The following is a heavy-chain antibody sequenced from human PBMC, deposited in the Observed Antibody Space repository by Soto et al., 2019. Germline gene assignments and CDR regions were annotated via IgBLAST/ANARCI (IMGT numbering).Heavy chain of an antibody. D-gene: IGHD2-15*01. CDR3: ARGRRSRYCSGGSCHNWFDP. CDR2: INHSGST. J-gene: IGHJ5*02. V-gene: IGHV4-34*01. CDR1: GGSFSGYY. Sequence: GTLSLTCAVYGGSFSGYYWSWIRQPPGKGLEWIGEINHSGSTNYNPSLKSRVTISVDTSKNQFSLKLSSVTAADTAVYYCARGRRSRYCSGGSCHNWFDPWGQGTLVT.